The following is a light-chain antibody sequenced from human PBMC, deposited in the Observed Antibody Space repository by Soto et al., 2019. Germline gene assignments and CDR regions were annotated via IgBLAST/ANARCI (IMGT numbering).Light chain of an antibody. Sequence: AIRMTQSPSSFSASTGDRVTITCRASQGISSYLAWYQQKPGKAPKLLIYGAFTLQSGVPSRFNGSGSGTDFTLTISRLQPEDFATYYCQQLNNYPPFTFGPGTTVDLE. CDR3: QQLNNYPPFT. V-gene: IGKV1-8*01. J-gene: IGKJ3*01. CDR2: GAF. CDR1: QGISSY.